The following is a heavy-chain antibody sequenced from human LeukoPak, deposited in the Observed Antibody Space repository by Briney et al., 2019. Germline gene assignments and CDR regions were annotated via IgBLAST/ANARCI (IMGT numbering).Heavy chain of an antibody. Sequence: PSETLSLTCTVSGGSISSYYWSWIRQPPGKGLEWIGYIYYSGSTNYNPSLKSRVTISVDTSKNQFSLKLSSVTAADTAVYYCARGRRGYSYGSYFDYWGQGTLVTVSS. J-gene: IGHJ4*02. D-gene: IGHD5-18*01. CDR2: IYYSGST. CDR1: GGSISSYY. V-gene: IGHV4-59*01. CDR3: ARGRRGYSYGSYFDY.